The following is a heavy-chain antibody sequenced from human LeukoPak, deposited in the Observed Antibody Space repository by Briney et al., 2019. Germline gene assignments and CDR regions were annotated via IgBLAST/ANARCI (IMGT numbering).Heavy chain of an antibody. CDR1: GGSISSSSYY. V-gene: IGHV4-39*01. D-gene: IGHD3-10*01. CDR3: ARLSMLQGVIHFDF. CDR2: FYYSGST. J-gene: IGHJ4*02. Sequence: SETLSLTCTVSGGSISSSSYYWGWIRQPPGKGLEWIGSFYYSGSTYYNPSLKSRVTMSVDTSKNQFSLKLSSVTAADTAVYYCARLSMLQGVIHFDFWGQGTLVTVSS.